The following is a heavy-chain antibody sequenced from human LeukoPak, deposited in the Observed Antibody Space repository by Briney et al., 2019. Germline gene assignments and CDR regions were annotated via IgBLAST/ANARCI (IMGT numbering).Heavy chain of an antibody. CDR1: GYTFTSYY. Sequence: ASVKVSCKASGYTFTSYYMHWVRQAPGQRLEWMGIINPSGGSTSYAQKFQGRVTMTRDTSISTAYMELSRLRSDDTAVYYCARGGVTFGGAYYMDVWGKGTTVTVSS. CDR2: INPSGGST. J-gene: IGHJ6*03. CDR3: ARGGVTFGGAYYMDV. V-gene: IGHV1-46*01. D-gene: IGHD3-16*01.